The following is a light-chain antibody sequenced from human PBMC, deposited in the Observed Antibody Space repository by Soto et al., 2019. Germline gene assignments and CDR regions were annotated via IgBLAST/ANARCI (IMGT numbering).Light chain of an antibody. CDR2: DAS. CDR3: QQYDNWLYT. Sequence: ETVMTQSPATLSVSPGERATLSCRASQSISSNLVWYQQKPGQAPRLLIYDASTRATGIPARFSGSGSETEFTLTINSMQSEDFAVYYCQQYDNWLYTFGQGTKLEIK. V-gene: IGKV3-15*01. J-gene: IGKJ2*01. CDR1: QSISSN.